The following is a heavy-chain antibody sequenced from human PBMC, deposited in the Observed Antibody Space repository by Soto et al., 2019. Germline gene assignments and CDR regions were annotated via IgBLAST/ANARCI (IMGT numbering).Heavy chain of an antibody. J-gene: IGHJ3*02. CDR2: IFSSGST. D-gene: IGHD3-22*01. Sequence: SETLSLTCTVSGGSITDYSWVWIRQPAGKGLEWIGRIFSSGSTNYNPSLKGRITMSLDTSKNQFSLKLTSVTAADTAVYYCAREGGSYDSGGYLIRGAFDIWGQGTMVTVSS. CDR1: GGSITDYS. V-gene: IGHV4-4*07. CDR3: AREGGSYDSGGYLIRGAFDI.